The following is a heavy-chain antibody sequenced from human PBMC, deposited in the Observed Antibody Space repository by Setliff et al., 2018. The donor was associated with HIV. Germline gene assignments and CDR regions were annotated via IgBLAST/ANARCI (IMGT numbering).Heavy chain of an antibody. D-gene: IGHD6-19*01. CDR1: GGTFSSYA. J-gene: IGHJ4*02. Sequence: ASVKVSCKASGGTFSSYAITWVGQAPGQGLEWMGGIIPTFGTSNYAQNFQGRVTITADESMTTAYMELSGLKYEDTAVYYCARDGLLVAGIRFDYWGQGTLVTVSS. CDR2: IIPTFGTS. V-gene: IGHV1-69*13. CDR3: ARDGLLVAGIRFDY.